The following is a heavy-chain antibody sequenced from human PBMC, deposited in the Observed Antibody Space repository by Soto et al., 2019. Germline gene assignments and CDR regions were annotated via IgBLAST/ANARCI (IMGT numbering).Heavy chain of an antibody. CDR1: GFTFDDYA. CDR2: ISWNSGSI. D-gene: IGHD6-13*01. CDR3: AKARSRIAAAGLLDY. V-gene: IGHV3-9*01. Sequence: GGSLRLSCAASGFTFDDYAMHWVRQAPGKGLEWVSGISWNSGSIGYADSVKGRFTISRDNAKNSLYLQMNSLRAEDTALYYCAKARSRIAAAGLLDYWGQGTLVTVSS. J-gene: IGHJ4*02.